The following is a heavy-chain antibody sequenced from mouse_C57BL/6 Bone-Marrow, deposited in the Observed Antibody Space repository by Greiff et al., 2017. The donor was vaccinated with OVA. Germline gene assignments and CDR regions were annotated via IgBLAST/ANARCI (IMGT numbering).Heavy chain of an antibody. CDR3: ARSTGTRTWVAY. CDR1: GYTFTSYW. D-gene: IGHD4-1*01. J-gene: IGHJ3*01. CDR2: IDPSDSET. V-gene: IGHV1-52*01. Sequence: QVQLQQPGAELVRPGSSVKLSCKASGYTFTSYWMHWVKQRPIQGLEWIGNIDPSDSETHYNQKFKDKATLTVDKSSSTAYMQLSSLTSEDSAVYYCARSTGTRTWVAYWGQGTLVTVSA.